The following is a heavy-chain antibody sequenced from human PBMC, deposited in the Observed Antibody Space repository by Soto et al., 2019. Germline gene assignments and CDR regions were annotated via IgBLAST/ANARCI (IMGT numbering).Heavy chain of an antibody. CDR3: ESGGTGTRNYYSSYVGV. CDR1: GDSVSSNSAA. J-gene: IGHJ6*03. D-gene: IGHD1-1*01. Sequence: SQTLSLTCAISGDSVSSNSAAWNWIRQSPSRGLEWLGRTYYRSKWYNDYAVSVKSRITINPDTSKNQFSLQLNSVTPEDTAVFFGESGGTGTRNYYSSYVGVGGKGTTVT. CDR2: TYYRSKWYN. V-gene: IGHV6-1*01.